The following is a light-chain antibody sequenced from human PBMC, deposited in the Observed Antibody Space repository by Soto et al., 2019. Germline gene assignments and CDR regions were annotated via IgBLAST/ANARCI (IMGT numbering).Light chain of an antibody. Sequence: QSVLTQPPSLSGAPGQRVTISCTGSSSNIGAGYDVNWYQQLPGTAPKLLIYGNANRPSGVPDRFSGSKSGTSASLAITGLQAEDEADYYRQSYDSSLSGVIFGGGTKLTVL. CDR3: QSYDSSLSGVI. V-gene: IGLV1-40*01. CDR2: GNA. J-gene: IGLJ2*01. CDR1: SSNIGAGYD.